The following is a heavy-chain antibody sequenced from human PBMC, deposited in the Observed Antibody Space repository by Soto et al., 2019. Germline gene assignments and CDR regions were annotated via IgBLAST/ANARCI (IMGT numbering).Heavy chain of an antibody. Sequence: QVQLVQSGAEVKKPGSSVKVSCKASGGTFSSYTISWVRQAPGQGLEWMGRIIPILGIANYAQKFQGRVTITADKSTSTAYMELSSLRSEDTAVYYGARQGGGKMSGMDVWGQGTTVTVSS. CDR3: ARQGGGKMSGMDV. V-gene: IGHV1-69*02. CDR1: GGTFSSYT. CDR2: IIPILGIA. J-gene: IGHJ6*02. D-gene: IGHD2-15*01.